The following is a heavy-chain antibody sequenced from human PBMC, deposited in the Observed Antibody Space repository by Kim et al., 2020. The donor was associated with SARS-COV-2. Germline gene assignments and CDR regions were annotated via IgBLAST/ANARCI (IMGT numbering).Heavy chain of an antibody. CDR3: AREGYCSGGSCYYFDY. CDR1: GGTFSSYA. D-gene: IGHD2-15*01. J-gene: IGHJ4*02. V-gene: IGHV1-69*13. Sequence: SVKVSCKASGGTFSSYAISWVRQAPGQGLEWMGGIIPIFGTANYAQKFQGRVTITADESTSTAYMELSSLRSEDTAVYYCAREGYCSGGSCYYFDYWGQGTLVTVSS. CDR2: IIPIFGTA.